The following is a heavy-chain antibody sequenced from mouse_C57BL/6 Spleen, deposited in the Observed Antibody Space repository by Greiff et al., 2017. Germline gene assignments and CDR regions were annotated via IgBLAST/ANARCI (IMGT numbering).Heavy chain of an antibody. CDR3: ARSTNWAYYFDY. CDR1: GFTFSSYA. J-gene: IGHJ2*01. Sequence: EVKVVESGGGLVKPGGSLKLSCAASGFTFSSYAMSWVRPTPEKRLEWVATISAGGSYTYYPDNVKGRFTISRDNAKNNLYLQMSHLKSEDTAMYYCARSTNWAYYFDYGGQGTTLTVSS. CDR2: ISAGGSYT. V-gene: IGHV5-4*03. D-gene: IGHD4-1*01.